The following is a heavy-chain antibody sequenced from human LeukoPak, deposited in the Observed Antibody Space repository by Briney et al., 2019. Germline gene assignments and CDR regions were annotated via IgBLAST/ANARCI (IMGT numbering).Heavy chain of an antibody. CDR2: TSGDNTKA. V-gene: IGHV1-18*01. J-gene: IGHJ4*02. CDR1: GFGLTDYG. Sequence: ASVKVSCKASGFGLTDYGISWVRQAPGQGLEWMGWTSGDNTKANNAQKFQDRVFFTTDTSTSTAHMDLKSLSSDDSAVYYCARAFDQVWGRARRLDYWGQGTLVTVSS. CDR3: ARAFDQVWGRARRLDY. D-gene: IGHD3-16*01.